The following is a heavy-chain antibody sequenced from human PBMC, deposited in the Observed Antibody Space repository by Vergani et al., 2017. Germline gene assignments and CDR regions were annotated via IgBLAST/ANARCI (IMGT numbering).Heavy chain of an antibody. CDR3: ARLESGALDTAMVANWFDP. Sequence: QVQLQESGPGLVKPSETLSLTCTVSGGSISSYYWSWIRQPPGKGLEWIGYIYYSGSTYYNPSLKSRVTISVDTSKNQFSLKLSSVTAADTAVYYCARLESGALDTAMVANWFDPWGQGTLVTVSS. V-gene: IGHV4-30-4*01. D-gene: IGHD5-18*01. CDR1: GGSISSYY. CDR2: IYYSGST. J-gene: IGHJ5*02.